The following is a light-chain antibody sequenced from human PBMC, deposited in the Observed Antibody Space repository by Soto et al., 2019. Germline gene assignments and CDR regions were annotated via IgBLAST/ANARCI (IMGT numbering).Light chain of an antibody. J-gene: IGLJ1*01. V-gene: IGLV2-14*01. CDR1: SSDVGGYNY. Sequence: QSVLTQPASVSGSPGQSITISCTGTSSDVGGYNYVSWFQQHPGKAPKLMIYEVSNRPSGVSNRLSGSRSGNTASLTISGRQSEYEAEYYCNSYTNNNTFVFGTGTKLTVL. CDR2: EVS. CDR3: NSYTNNNTFV.